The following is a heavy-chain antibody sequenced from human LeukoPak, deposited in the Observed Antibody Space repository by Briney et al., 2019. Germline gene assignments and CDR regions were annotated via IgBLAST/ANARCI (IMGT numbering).Heavy chain of an antibody. CDR1: GFTFSNHW. V-gene: IGHV3-74*01. D-gene: IGHD3-10*01. CDR2: ISKDGSTS. CDR3: AKGGPDYGAGSPEYNWFDP. J-gene: IGHJ5*02. Sequence: GGSLRLSCEASGFTFSNHWMHWVRQAPGKGLVWVSVISKDGSTSIYADSVRGRLTISRDNAKNTLYLQMNSLRLEDTALYYCAKGGPDYGAGSPEYNWFDPWGQGTLVTVSS.